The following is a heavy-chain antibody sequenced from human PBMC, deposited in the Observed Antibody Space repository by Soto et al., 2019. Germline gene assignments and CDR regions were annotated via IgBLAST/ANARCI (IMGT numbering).Heavy chain of an antibody. Sequence: EVQVLESGGGSVQPGGSLRLSCAASGFPFSMFAMNWVRQAPGKVLEWVSGIRGSGGGTYYADSVKGRFTISRDDSRNMLYLEMNTLRGEDTAVYYCAKASGRVHYGMHVWGQGTTVTVSS. CDR3: AKASGRVHYGMHV. CDR1: GFPFSMFA. CDR2: IRGSGGGT. J-gene: IGHJ6*02. D-gene: IGHD3-10*01. V-gene: IGHV3-23*01.